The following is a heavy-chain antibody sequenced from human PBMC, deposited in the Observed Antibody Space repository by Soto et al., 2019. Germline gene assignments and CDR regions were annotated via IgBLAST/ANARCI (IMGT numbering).Heavy chain of an antibody. CDR2: YSGSSGRT. J-gene: IGHJ4*02. Sequence: GGSLRLSCAASGFTFRSYAMSWVRQAAGRGLEWVASYSGSSGRTYYSDSVKGRFTISGDNSKNTLYLQMNSLRAEDTAIYFCAKEYPSCSSSSCSLEGLCDYWGQGTLVTVSS. CDR1: GFTFRSYA. CDR3: AKEYPSCSSSSCSLEGLCDY. V-gene: IGHV3-23*01. D-gene: IGHD2-2*01.